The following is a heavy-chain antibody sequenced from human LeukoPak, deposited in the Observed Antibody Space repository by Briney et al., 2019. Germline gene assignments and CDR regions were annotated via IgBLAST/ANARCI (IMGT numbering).Heavy chain of an antibody. V-gene: IGHV3-66*01. J-gene: IGHJ4*02. CDR1: GFTFSSYA. D-gene: IGHD2-15*01. Sequence: PGGSLRLSCAASGFTFSSYAMSWVRQAPGKGLEWVSVIYSGGSTYYADSVKGRFTISRDNSKNTLYLQMNSLRAEDTAVYYCARIYCSGGSCYSDYWGQGTLVTVSS. CDR2: IYSGGST. CDR3: ARIYCSGGSCYSDY.